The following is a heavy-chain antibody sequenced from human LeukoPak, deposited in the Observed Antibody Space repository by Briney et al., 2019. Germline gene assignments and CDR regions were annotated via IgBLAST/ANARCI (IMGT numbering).Heavy chain of an antibody. CDR1: GGSISSSSYY. Sequence: PSETLSLTCTVSGGSISSSSYYWGWIRQPPGKGLEWIGSIYYSGSTYYNPSLKSRVTISVDTSKNQFSLKLSSVTAADTAVYYCATSSPRSSIAAAGRDLDYWGQGTLVTVSS. J-gene: IGHJ4*02. CDR3: ATSSPRSSIAAAGRDLDY. D-gene: IGHD6-13*01. V-gene: IGHV4-39*01. CDR2: IYYSGST.